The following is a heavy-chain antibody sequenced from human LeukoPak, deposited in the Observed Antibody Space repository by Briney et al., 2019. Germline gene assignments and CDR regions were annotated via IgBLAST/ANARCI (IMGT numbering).Heavy chain of an antibody. D-gene: IGHD5-18*01. V-gene: IGHV4-34*01. CDR2: INHSGST. Sequence: PSETLSLTCAVYGGSFSGYYWSWIRQPPGKGLEWIGEINHSGSTNYNPSLKSRVTISVDTSKNQFSLKLSSVTAADTAVYYCARGRGYSYGYYYYYKDVWGKGTTVTVSS. CDR1: GGSFSGYY. J-gene: IGHJ6*03. CDR3: ARGRGYSYGYYYYYKDV.